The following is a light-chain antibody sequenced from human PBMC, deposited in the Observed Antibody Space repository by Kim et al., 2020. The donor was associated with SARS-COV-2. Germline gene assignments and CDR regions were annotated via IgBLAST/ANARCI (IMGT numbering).Light chain of an antibody. V-gene: IGLV2-8*01. Sequence: QSALTQPPSASGSPGQSVTISCTGTSSDIGVYNYVSLYQQYPGRAPQLMIYEVTKRPSGVPDRFSGSKSGNTASLTVSGLQADDEADYYCCSYAGNNNLVFGGGTQLTVL. CDR1: SSDIGVYNY. CDR2: EVT. J-gene: IGLJ3*02. CDR3: CSYAGNNNLV.